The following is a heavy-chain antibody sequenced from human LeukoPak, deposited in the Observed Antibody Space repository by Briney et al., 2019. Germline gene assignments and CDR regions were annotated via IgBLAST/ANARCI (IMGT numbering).Heavy chain of an antibody. CDR3: AREGYSYGYVDY. D-gene: IGHD5-18*01. CDR2: IKQDGSEK. CDR1: GFTISSYW. V-gene: IGHV3-7*03. Sequence: GGSLRLSCAASGFTISSYWMSWVRQAPGKGLEWVANIKQDGSEKYYVDSVKGRFTISRDNAKNSLYLQMNSLRAEDTAVYYCAREGYSYGYVDYWGQGTLVTVSS. J-gene: IGHJ4*02.